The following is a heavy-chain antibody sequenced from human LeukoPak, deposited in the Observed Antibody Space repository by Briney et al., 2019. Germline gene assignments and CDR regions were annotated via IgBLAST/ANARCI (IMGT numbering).Heavy chain of an antibody. CDR3: ARADDILTGYSSTHFDY. CDR2: INPNSGGT. CDR1: GYTFTGYY. J-gene: IGHJ4*02. V-gene: IGHV1-2*02. Sequence: ASVKVSCKASGYTFTGYYMHWVRQAPGQGLEWMGWINPNSGGTNYAQKFQGRVTMTRDTSISTAYMELSSLRSDDTAVYYCARADDILTGYSSTHFDYWGQGTLVTVSS. D-gene: IGHD3-9*01.